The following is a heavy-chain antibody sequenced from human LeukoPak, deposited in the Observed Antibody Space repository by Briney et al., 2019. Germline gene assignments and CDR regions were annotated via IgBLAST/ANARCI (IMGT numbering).Heavy chain of an antibody. V-gene: IGHV1-8*01. D-gene: IGHD3-22*01. Sequence: ASVKVSCKASGYTFTSYDINWVRQATGQGLEWMGWMNPNSGNTGYAQKFQGRVTMTRNTSISTAYMELSSLRSEDTAVYYCARGRADYYDSSGYVDYYYYMDVWGRGTTVTVSS. CDR2: MNPNSGNT. CDR1: GYTFTSYD. J-gene: IGHJ6*03. CDR3: ARGRADYYDSSGYVDYYYYMDV.